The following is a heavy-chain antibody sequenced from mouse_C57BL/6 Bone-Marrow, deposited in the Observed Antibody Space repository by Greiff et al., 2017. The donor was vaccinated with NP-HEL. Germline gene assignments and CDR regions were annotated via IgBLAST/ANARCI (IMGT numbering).Heavy chain of an antibody. V-gene: IGHV5-6*01. CDR2: ISSGGSYT. Sequence: EVKLMESGGDLVKPGGSLKLSCAASGFTFSSYGMSWVRQTPDKRLEWVATISSGGSYTYYPDSVKGRFTISRDNAKNTLYLQMSSLKSEDTAMYYCARGTYYGLFAYWGQGTLVTVSA. D-gene: IGHD1-1*01. CDR1: GFTFSSYG. CDR3: ARGTYYGLFAY. J-gene: IGHJ3*01.